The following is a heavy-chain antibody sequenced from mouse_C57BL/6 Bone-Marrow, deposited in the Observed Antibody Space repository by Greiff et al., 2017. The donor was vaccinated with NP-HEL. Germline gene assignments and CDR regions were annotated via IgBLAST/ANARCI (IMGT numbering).Heavy chain of an antibody. CDR2: IYPGSGST. D-gene: IGHD2-3*01. CDR3: ASLWLLPEGY. Sequence: QVHVKQSGAELVKPGASVKMSCKASGYTFTSYWITWVKQRPGQGLEWIGDIYPGSGSTNYNEKFKSKATLTVDTSSSTAYMQLSSLTSEDSAVYYCASLWLLPEGYWGQGTTLTVSS. J-gene: IGHJ2*01. V-gene: IGHV1-55*01. CDR1: GYTFTSYW.